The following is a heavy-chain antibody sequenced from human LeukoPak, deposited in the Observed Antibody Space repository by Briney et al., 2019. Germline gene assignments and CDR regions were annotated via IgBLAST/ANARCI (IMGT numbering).Heavy chain of an antibody. V-gene: IGHV4-4*09. D-gene: IGHD3-22*01. CDR2: ISTSGST. CDR1: AASISNYY. Sequence: SETLSLTCAVSAASISNYYWSWIRQAPGKGLEWIGYISTSGSTNYNPSLKSRVSISLDTSKNRFSLNLNFVAAADTAVYYCASPRSGYRYTFDYWGQGALVTVSS. CDR3: ASPRSGYRYTFDY. J-gene: IGHJ4*02.